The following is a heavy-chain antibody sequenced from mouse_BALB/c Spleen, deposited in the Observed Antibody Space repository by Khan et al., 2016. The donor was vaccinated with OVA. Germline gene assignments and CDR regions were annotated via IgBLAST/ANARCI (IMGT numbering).Heavy chain of an antibody. CDR1: GFSLTSYG. CDR3: ARNTQMITTVMDY. V-gene: IGHV2-6*02. Sequence: VQLQESGPGLVAPSQSLSITCTVSGFSLTSYGVHWVRQPPGKGLEWLVVIWSDGKTTYNSTLKSSLSISKDNSKSQVFLKMNSLQTDDTAMYYCARNTQMITTVMDYWGQGTSVTVSS. CDR2: IWSDGKT. J-gene: IGHJ4*01. D-gene: IGHD2-4*01.